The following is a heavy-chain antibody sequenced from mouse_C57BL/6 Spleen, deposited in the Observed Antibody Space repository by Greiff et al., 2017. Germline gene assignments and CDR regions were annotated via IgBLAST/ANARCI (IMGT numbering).Heavy chain of an antibody. J-gene: IGHJ2*01. CDR1: GFNFTEYT. Sequence: VKLVESGAELVKPGASVKLSCTASGFNFTEYTIHWVKQRAGQGLEWIGWFYPGSGSIKYNEKFKDKATLTADKSSSTVYMELSRLTSEDSAVYFCARHEPGGDSHFGYWGQGTTLTVSA. D-gene: IGHD3-3*01. CDR2: FYPGSGSI. CDR3: ARHEPGGDSHFGY. V-gene: IGHV1-62-2*01.